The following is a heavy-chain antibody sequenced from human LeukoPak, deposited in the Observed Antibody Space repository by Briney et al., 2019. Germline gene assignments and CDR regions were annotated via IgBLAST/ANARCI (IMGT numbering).Heavy chain of an antibody. Sequence: SQTLSLTCAISGDSASSNSAAWLWIRQSPSRGLEWLGRTYYRSKWYNDYAVSVKSRITINPDTSKNQFSLQLNSVTPEDTAVYYCARGGQSDAFDIWGQGTMVTVSS. V-gene: IGHV6-1*01. D-gene: IGHD3-16*01. CDR3: ARGGQSDAFDI. J-gene: IGHJ3*02. CDR1: GDSASSNSAA. CDR2: TYYRSKWYN.